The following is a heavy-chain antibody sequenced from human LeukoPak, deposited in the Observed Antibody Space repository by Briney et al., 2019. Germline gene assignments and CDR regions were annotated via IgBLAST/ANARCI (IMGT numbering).Heavy chain of an antibody. CDR3: ARAVAVVVPAAIGY. Sequence: ASMKVSCKASGYTFTGYYMHWVQQTPGQGLVWIASINPNSGGTNYAQKFQGRVTMTRDTSISTAYMELSRLRSDDTAVYYCARAVAVVVPAAIGYWGQGTLVTVSS. J-gene: IGHJ4*02. CDR1: GYTFTGYY. V-gene: IGHV1-2*02. D-gene: IGHD2-2*01. CDR2: INPNSGGT.